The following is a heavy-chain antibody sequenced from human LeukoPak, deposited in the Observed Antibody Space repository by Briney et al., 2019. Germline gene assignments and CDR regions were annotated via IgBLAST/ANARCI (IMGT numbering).Heavy chain of an antibody. V-gene: IGHV3-23*01. D-gene: IGHD6-19*01. Sequence: GGSLRLSCAASGFTFSSYAMSWVRQAPGKGLEWVSAVSGSGGSTYYADSVKGRFTISRDNSKNTLYLQMNSLRAEDTAVYYCAICHWYSSGCRNDYWGQGTLVTVSS. CDR3: AICHWYSSGCRNDY. J-gene: IGHJ4*02. CDR1: GFTFSSYA. CDR2: VSGSGGST.